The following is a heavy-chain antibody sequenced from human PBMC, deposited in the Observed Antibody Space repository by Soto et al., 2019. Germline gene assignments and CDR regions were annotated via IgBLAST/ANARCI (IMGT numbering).Heavy chain of an antibody. CDR3: ARLGGYYQAFDQ. J-gene: IGHJ4*01. Sequence: PSETLSLTCSVSGSLISSYYWGWFRLPPGQGLEWVGYIYYTGTTSYNPSLKGRVTVSLDTSKKQFSLKLRSVTAADTAVYFCARLGGYYQAFDQWGQGALVTSPQ. CDR1: GSLISSYY. V-gene: IGHV4-59*08. D-gene: IGHD3-22*01. CDR2: IYYTGTT.